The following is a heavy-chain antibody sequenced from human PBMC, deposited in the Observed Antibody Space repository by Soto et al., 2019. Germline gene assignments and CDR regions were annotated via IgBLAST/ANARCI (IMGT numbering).Heavy chain of an antibody. Sequence: GGSLRLSCAASGFTFSSYGLHWVRQAPGKGLEWVALISYDGSNKYYADSVKGRFTISRDNSKNTLYLQMNSLRTEGTAVYYCAKERTYYFDSSGYSHDAFDIWGQGTMVTVSS. J-gene: IGHJ3*02. D-gene: IGHD3-22*01. V-gene: IGHV3-30*18. CDR3: AKERTYYFDSSGYSHDAFDI. CDR2: ISYDGSNK. CDR1: GFTFSSYG.